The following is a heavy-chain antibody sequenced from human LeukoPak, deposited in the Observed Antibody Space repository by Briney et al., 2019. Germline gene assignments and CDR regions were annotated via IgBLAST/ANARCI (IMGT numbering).Heavy chain of an antibody. J-gene: IGHJ4*02. CDR1: GFTFSRYW. CDR3: ARGDAFSGDH. CDR2: IEQDGSEK. Sequence: GGSLRLSCAASGFTFSRYWMSWVRQAPGKGLEWVANIEQDGSEKYYVDSVKGRFTISRDNTKNSLYVQMNSLKAEDTAVYYCARGDAFSGDHWGQGALVTVSS. D-gene: IGHD2-2*01. V-gene: IGHV3-7*04.